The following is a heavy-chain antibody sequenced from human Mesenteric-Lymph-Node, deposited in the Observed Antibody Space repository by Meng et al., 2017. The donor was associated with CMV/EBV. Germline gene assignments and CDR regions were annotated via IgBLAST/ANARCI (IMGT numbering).Heavy chain of an antibody. CDR1: GYTFTSYY. CDR3: ARDLNGNYRFDY. D-gene: IGHD1-7*01. J-gene: IGHJ4*02. CDR2: INPSGGTT. Sequence: SCQASGYTFTSYYMHWVRQAPGQGLEWMGIINPSGGTTSYAQKFQGRVTMTRDTSTSTVYMELSSLISEDTAVYYCARDLNGNYRFDYWGQGTLVTVSS. V-gene: IGHV1-46*01.